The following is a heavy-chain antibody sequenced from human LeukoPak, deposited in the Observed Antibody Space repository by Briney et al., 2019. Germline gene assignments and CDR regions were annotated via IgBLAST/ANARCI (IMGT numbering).Heavy chain of an antibody. CDR1: GFTFGDYA. V-gene: IGHV3-49*04. CDR2: IRSKAYGATT. D-gene: IGHD4-11*01. CDR3: TRGPPGVTVTYFQH. J-gene: IGHJ1*01. Sequence: QPGGTLRLSCTASGFTFGDYAMSWVRQAPGKGLEWVGFIRSKAYGATTEYAASVKGRFTISRDDSKSIAYLQMNSLKSEDTDVYYCTRGPPGVTVTYFQHWGQGTLVTVSS.